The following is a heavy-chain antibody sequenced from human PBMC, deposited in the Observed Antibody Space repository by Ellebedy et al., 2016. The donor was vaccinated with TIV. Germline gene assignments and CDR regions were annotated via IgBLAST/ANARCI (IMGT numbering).Heavy chain of an antibody. Sequence: GESLKISCKGSGYTFGNYWIGWVRQMPGKGLEWMGSIYPGDSDTRYSPSFQGQVTISADKSISTAYLQWGSLKASDTAMYYCATAYCSGVACHNNLDYWGQGTLVTVSS. V-gene: IGHV5-51*01. CDR1: GYTFGNYW. CDR3: ATAYCSGVACHNNLDY. CDR2: IYPGDSDT. J-gene: IGHJ4*02. D-gene: IGHD2-15*01.